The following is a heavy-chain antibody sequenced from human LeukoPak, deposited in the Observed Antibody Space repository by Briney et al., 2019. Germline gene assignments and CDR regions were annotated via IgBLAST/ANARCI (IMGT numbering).Heavy chain of an antibody. V-gene: IGHV3-23*01. CDR3: AKRGVVIRVILVGFHKEAYYFDS. CDR1: GITLSNYG. D-gene: IGHD3-10*01. Sequence: GGSLRLSCAGSGITLSNYGMSWGRQAPGKGLEWVAGLSGRGGGTNYADSVKGRFTISRDNAKNTLYLQMNSLRAEDTAVYFCAKRGVVIRVILVGFHKEAYYFDSWGQGALVTVSS. J-gene: IGHJ4*02. CDR2: LSGRGGGT.